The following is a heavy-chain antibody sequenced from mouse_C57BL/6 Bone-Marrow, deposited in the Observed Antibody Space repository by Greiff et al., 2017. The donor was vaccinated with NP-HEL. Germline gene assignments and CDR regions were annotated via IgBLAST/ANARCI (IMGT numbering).Heavy chain of an antibody. V-gene: IGHV1-81*01. D-gene: IGHD1-1*01. CDR3: ARYYYYGSSYGY. J-gene: IGHJ2*01. Sequence: QVQLKQSGAELARPGASVKLSCKASGYTFTSYGISWVKQRTGQGLEWIGEIYPRSGNTYYNEKFKGKATLTADKSSSTAYMELRSLTSEDSAVYFCARYYYYGSSYGYWGQGTTLTVSS. CDR1: GYTFTSYG. CDR2: IYPRSGNT.